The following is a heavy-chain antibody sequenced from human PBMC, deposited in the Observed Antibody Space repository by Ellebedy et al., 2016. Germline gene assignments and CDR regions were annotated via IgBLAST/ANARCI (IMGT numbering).Heavy chain of an antibody. D-gene: IGHD1-14*01. CDR1: GFTFSSYW. CDR3: AKAGRGLWAFDI. V-gene: IGHV3-74*01. Sequence: GGSLRLXXAASGFTFSSYWMHWVRQAPGKGLVWVSRINSDGSSTSYADSVKGRFTISRDNAKNTLYLQMNSLRAEDTALYYCAKAGRGLWAFDIWGQGTMVTVSS. CDR2: INSDGSST. J-gene: IGHJ3*02.